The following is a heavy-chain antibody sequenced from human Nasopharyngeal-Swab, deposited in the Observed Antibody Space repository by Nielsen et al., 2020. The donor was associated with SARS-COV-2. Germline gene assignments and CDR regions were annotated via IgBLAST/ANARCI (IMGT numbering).Heavy chain of an antibody. D-gene: IGHD2-15*01. J-gene: IGHJ4*02. V-gene: IGHV1-8*01. CDR1: GYTFTSYD. Sequence: ASAKVSCKASGYTFTSYDINWVRQATGQGLEWMGWMNPNSGNTGYAQKFQGRVTMTRNTSISTAYMELSSLRSEDTAVYYCARCSGGSCRFDYWGQGTLVTVSS. CDR3: ARCSGGSCRFDY. CDR2: MNPNSGNT.